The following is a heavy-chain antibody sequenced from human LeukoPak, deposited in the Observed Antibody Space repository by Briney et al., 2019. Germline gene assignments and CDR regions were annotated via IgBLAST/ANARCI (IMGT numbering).Heavy chain of an antibody. V-gene: IGHV3-23*01. Sequence: GGSLRLSCAASGFTFSSYAMSWVRQAPGKGLKWVSTINDNGDGTYYADSVKGRFTISRDNSYNTVSLQMNSLRDEDTGVYYCAKGLRTGVGPYMGYHYYMDVWGKGATVTISS. CDR1: GFTFSSYA. CDR3: AKGLRTGVGPYMGYHYYMDV. J-gene: IGHJ6*03. CDR2: INDNGDGT. D-gene: IGHD3-16*01.